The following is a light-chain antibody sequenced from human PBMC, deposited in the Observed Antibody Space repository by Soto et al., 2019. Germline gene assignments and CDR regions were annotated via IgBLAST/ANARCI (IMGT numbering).Light chain of an antibody. CDR2: KAS. CDR1: QSISSW. J-gene: IGKJ3*01. CDR3: QQYNSYSPT. Sequence: DIQMTQSPSTLSASVGDRVTITCRASQSISSWLAWYQQKPGKAPKLLIYKASSLESGVPSRFSGSGSGTESTLTSSSLQPDDFATYYCQQYNSYSPTFRPGIKVDIK. V-gene: IGKV1-5*03.